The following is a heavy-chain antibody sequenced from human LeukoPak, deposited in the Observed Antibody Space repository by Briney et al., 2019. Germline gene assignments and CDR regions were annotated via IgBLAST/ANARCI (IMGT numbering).Heavy chain of an antibody. CDR2: INAGNGNT. V-gene: IGHV1-3*01. CDR1: GYTFTSYT. D-gene: IGHD3-10*01. CDR3: ARDAGWFGEPSYNWFDP. Sequence: ASVKVSCKASGYTFTSYTMHLVRQAPGQRLEWMGWINAGNGNTKYSQRFQGRVTITRDTSASTAYMELSSLRSEDTAVYYCARDAGWFGEPSYNWFDPWGQGTLVTVSS. J-gene: IGHJ5*02.